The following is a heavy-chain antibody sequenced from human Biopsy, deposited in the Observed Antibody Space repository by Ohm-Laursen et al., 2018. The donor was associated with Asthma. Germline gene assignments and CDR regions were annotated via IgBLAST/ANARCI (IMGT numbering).Heavy chain of an antibody. CDR3: GRDYPLVD. CDR1: GFSVSSNY. D-gene: IGHD2-15*01. J-gene: IGHJ4*02. CDR2: IYSGGST. V-gene: IGHV3-53*01. Sequence: SLRLSCAASGFSVSSNYMSWVRQAPGKGLEWVSVIYSGGSTYYADSVKGRFTISRDNSKNTLDLQMNSLRAKDTAVYYCGRDYPLVDWGQGTLVTVSS.